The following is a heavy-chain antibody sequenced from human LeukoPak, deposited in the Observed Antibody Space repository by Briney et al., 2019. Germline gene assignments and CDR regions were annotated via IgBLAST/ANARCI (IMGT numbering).Heavy chain of an antibody. D-gene: IGHD1-26*01. V-gene: IGHV3-48*02. J-gene: IGHJ4*02. CDR2: ISTAGSAM. CDR1: GFAFSRYN. Sequence: PGGSLRLSCAASGFAFSRYNMSWVRQAPGKGLEWVSHISTAGSAMHYADSVKGRFTISRDNVKDSLYLQMSSLRDEDTAVYYCASSGSYRFDYWGQGTLVTVSS. CDR3: ASSGSYRFDY.